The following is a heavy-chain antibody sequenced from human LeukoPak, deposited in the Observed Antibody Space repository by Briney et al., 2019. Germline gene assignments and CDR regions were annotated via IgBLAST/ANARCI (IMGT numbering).Heavy chain of an antibody. Sequence: ASVKVSCNASGYTFTGYYMHWVRQAPGQGLEWMGWINPNSGGTNYAQKFQGWVTMTRDTSISTAYMELSRLRSDDTAVYYCARRPIIAYYFDYWGQGTLVTVSS. V-gene: IGHV1-2*04. J-gene: IGHJ4*02. CDR1: GYTFTGYY. D-gene: IGHD3-16*02. CDR3: ARRPIIAYYFDY. CDR2: INPNSGGT.